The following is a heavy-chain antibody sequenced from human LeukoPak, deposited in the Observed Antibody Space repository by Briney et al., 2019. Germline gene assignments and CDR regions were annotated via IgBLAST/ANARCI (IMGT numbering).Heavy chain of an antibody. Sequence: ASVKVSCKVSGYTFTDYYMHWVQRAPGKGLEWMGLVDPEDGETIYAEKFQGRVTITADTSTDTAYMELSSLRSEDTAVYYCATDMIAVAAKEMDYWGQGTLVTVSS. CDR2: VDPEDGET. D-gene: IGHD6-19*01. CDR1: GYTFTDYY. J-gene: IGHJ4*02. CDR3: ATDMIAVAAKEMDY. V-gene: IGHV1-69-2*01.